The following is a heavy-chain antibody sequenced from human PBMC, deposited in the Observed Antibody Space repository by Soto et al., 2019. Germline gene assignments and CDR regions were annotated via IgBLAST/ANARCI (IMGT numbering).Heavy chain of an antibody. V-gene: IGHV4-4*02. CDR3: ARAGYSGSYYHILHYGMDV. J-gene: IGHJ6*02. CDR2: IYHSGST. D-gene: IGHD1-26*01. Sequence: SETLSLTCAVSGGSISSSNWWSWVRQPPGKGLEWIGEIYHSGSTNYNPSLKSRVAISVEDSKNQFSLKLSSVTAADTAVYYCARAGYSGSYYHILHYGMDVWGQGTTVTVSS. CDR1: GGSISSSNW.